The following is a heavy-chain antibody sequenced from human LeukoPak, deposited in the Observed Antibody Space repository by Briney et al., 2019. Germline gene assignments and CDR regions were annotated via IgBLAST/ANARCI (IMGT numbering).Heavy chain of an antibody. D-gene: IGHD3-9*01. CDR1: GGSISSGGYY. CDR2: IYHSGST. J-gene: IGHJ5*02. Sequence: KASETLSLTCTVSGGSISSGGYYWSWIRQPPGKGLEWIGYIYHSGSTYYNPSLKSRVTISVDRSKNQFSLKLSSVTAADTAVYYCAREGLNYDILTGYHNSHNWFDPWGQGTLVTVSS. V-gene: IGHV4-30-2*01. CDR3: AREGLNYDILTGYHNSHNWFDP.